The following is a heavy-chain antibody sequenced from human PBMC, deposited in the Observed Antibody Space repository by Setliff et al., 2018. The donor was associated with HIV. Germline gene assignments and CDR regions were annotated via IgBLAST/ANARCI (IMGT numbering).Heavy chain of an antibody. CDR3: ARRLYDILTGYHDAFDI. Sequence: GASVKVSCKASGGTFNSHTLNWVRQAPGQGLDWMGRIIPILGIANYAQKFQGRVTITADKSTSTAYMELSSLRSEDTAVYYCARRLYDILTGYHDAFDIWGQGTMVTVSS. CDR1: GGTFNSHT. J-gene: IGHJ3*02. D-gene: IGHD3-9*01. CDR2: IIPILGIA. V-gene: IGHV1-69*02.